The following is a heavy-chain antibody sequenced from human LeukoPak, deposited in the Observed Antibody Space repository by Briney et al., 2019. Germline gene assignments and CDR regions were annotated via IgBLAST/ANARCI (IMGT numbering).Heavy chain of an antibody. V-gene: IGHV4-30-4*01. D-gene: IGHD3-9*01. CDR1: GGSVNSNDHY. J-gene: IGHJ3*02. Sequence: SQTLSLTCSVSGGSVNSNDHYWSGIRQSPGRGLEWIGSIYYRGNTYYSPSLESRVSMSMDVPRNQFSLQMNSVTAADTAVYYCASKEPFYDVLTGYYGGTFDIWGQGTMVTVSS. CDR2: IYYRGNT. CDR3: ASKEPFYDVLTGYYGGTFDI.